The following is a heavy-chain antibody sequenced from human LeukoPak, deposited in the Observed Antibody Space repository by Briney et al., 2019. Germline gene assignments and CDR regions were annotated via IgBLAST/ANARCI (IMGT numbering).Heavy chain of an antibody. Sequence: PGGSLRLSCAASGFTFSSYAMSWVRQAPGKGLEWVSAISGSGGSTYYADFVKGRFTISRDNSKNTLYLQMNSLRAEDTAVYYCAKGVRVCSSTSCLPLKYYYYGMDVWGQGTTVTVSS. CDR2: ISGSGGST. D-gene: IGHD2-2*01. J-gene: IGHJ6*02. CDR1: GFTFSSYA. V-gene: IGHV3-23*01. CDR3: AKGVRVCSSTSCLPLKYYYYGMDV.